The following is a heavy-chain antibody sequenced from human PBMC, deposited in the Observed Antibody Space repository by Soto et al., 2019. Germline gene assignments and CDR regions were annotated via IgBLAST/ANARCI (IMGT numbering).Heavy chain of an antibody. CDR1: GFAFSGSA. V-gene: IGHV3-73*02. J-gene: IGHJ5*02. CDR3: TRDLFSYDYSGILWFDP. CDR2: IRSKGHNYAT. D-gene: IGHD3-16*01. Sequence: EVQLVESGGCLVQPGGSLKLSCAASGFAFSGSAMYWVRQASGKGPEWVGRIRSKGHNYATEYAASVKGRFTISRDDSQNTAYLQMNSLQTEDTAVYYCTRDLFSYDYSGILWFDPWGQGTLVTVSS.